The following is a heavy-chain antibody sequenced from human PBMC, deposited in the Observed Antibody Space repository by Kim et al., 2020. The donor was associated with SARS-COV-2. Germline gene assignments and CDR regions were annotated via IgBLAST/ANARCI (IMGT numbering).Heavy chain of an antibody. CDR3: AKDPGIGYGPLRGANYFDY. Sequence: GRITISRDNSKNTLYLKMNSLRAEDTAVYYCAKDPGIGYGPLRGANYFDYWGQGTLVTVSS. V-gene: IGHV3-23*01. D-gene: IGHD5-12*01. J-gene: IGHJ4*02.